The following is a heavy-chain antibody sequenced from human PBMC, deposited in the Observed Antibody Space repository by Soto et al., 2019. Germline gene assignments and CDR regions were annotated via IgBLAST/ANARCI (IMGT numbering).Heavy chain of an antibody. Sequence: GGSLRLSCAASGFTFSSYAMSWVRQAPGKGLEWVSAISGSGGSTYYADSVKGRFTISRDNSKNTLYLQMNSLRAEDTAVYYCAKFFGINKYYYGWGLDAFDIWGQGTMVTVSS. CDR2: ISGSGGST. CDR3: AKFFGINKYYYGWGLDAFDI. V-gene: IGHV3-23*01. D-gene: IGHD3-10*01. J-gene: IGHJ3*02. CDR1: GFTFSSYA.